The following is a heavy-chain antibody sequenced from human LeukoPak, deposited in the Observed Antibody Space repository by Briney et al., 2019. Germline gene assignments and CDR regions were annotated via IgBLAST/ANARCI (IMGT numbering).Heavy chain of an antibody. D-gene: IGHD3-22*01. CDR2: ISGSGGST. J-gene: IGHJ4*02. CDR1: GFTFSSYA. Sequence: GGSLRLSCAASGFTFSSYAMSWVRQAPGKGLEWVSAISGSGGSTYYADSVKGRFTISRDNSKNTLYLQMNSLRAEDTAVYYCAKAKPPRVVVVISVYFDYWGQGTLVTVSS. CDR3: AKAKPPRVVVVISVYFDY. V-gene: IGHV3-23*01.